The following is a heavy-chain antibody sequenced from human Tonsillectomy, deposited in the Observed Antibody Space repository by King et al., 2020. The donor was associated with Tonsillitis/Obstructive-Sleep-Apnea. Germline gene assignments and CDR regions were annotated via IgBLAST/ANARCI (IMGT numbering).Heavy chain of an antibody. CDR3: AKVAGSYYYDSSGYSTEGGFDD. D-gene: IGHD3-22*01. CDR1: GFTFSSYA. Sequence: EVQLVESGGGLVQPGGSLRLSCAASGFTFSSYAMSWVRQAPGKGPEWVSGISGSGGSIYYADSVKGRFTISRDNSKNTLYLQMNSLRAEDTAVYYCAKVAGSYYYDSSGYSTEGGFDDWGQGTLVTVSS. V-gene: IGHV3-23*04. J-gene: IGHJ4*02. CDR2: ISGSGGSI.